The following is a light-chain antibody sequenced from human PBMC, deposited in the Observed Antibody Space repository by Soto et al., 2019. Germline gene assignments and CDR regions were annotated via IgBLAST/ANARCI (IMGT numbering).Light chain of an antibody. CDR2: SDD. Sequence: QSVLTQPPSASGTPGQTVTISCSGSSSNIETNTVTWYQQLPGTAPKLLIYSDDQRASGVPDRFSGSKSGTSASLAISGLQSEDEADYYCSAWDDSLNGGGLFGGGTKLTVL. V-gene: IGLV1-44*01. CDR3: SAWDDSLNGGGL. J-gene: IGLJ3*02. CDR1: SSNIETNT.